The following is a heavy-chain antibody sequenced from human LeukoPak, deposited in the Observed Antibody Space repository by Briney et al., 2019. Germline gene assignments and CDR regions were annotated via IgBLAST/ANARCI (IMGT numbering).Heavy chain of an antibody. CDR1: GGSISRSSYH. CDR3: ATHSHYGVYVRY. D-gene: IGHD4-17*01. J-gene: IGHJ4*02. CDR2: IYYSGDT. V-gene: IGHV4-39*01. Sequence: SETLSLTCTVSGGSISRSSYHWGWIRQPPGKGLEWIGTIYYSGDTYYNPSLKSRVTISVDTSKNQFSLKLNSVTAADTAVYFCATHSHYGVYVRYWGQGILVTVSS.